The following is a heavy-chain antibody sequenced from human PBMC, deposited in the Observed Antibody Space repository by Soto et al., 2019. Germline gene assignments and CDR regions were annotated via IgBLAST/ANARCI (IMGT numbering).Heavy chain of an antibody. CDR1: GCTFTSYG. CDR3: ARDLYSSGWYGDY. V-gene: IGHV1-18*01. D-gene: IGHD6-19*01. J-gene: IGHJ4*02. Sequence: ASVKVSCQASGCTFTSYGISGVRPARGQGLDWIGWISAKKGNTSYAQNLQGRVTMTTHTSTSTDYMELRSLRCDVPAVYYCARDLYSSGWYGDYWRQGTLVPV. CDR2: ISAKKGNT.